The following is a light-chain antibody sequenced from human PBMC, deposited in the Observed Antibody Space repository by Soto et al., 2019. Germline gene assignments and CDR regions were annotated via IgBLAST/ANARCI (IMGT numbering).Light chain of an antibody. CDR3: QQRSNWPLT. Sequence: EIVLTQSPATLSLSPGERATLSCRASQSVSSYLAWYQQKPGQAPRLLIYDASNRATGIPAGFSGSGSGTDFTLTISSLEPEAFAVYYCQQRSNWPLTFGGGTKVEIK. V-gene: IGKV3-11*01. CDR1: QSVSSY. CDR2: DAS. J-gene: IGKJ4*01.